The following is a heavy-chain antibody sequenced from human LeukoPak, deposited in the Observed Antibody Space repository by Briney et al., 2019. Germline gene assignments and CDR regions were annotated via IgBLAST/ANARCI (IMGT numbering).Heavy chain of an antibody. CDR2: ISVHNGNT. CDR1: GFTFTSYG. Sequence: GASVKVSCNASGFTFTSYGISWVRQAPGQGLEWMGWISVHNGNTNYAQKVQGRVTMTRDTSISTAYMELSRLRSDDTAVYYCARAVGATKWFDPWGQGTLVTVSS. D-gene: IGHD1-26*01. CDR3: ARAVGATKWFDP. J-gene: IGHJ5*02. V-gene: IGHV1-18*01.